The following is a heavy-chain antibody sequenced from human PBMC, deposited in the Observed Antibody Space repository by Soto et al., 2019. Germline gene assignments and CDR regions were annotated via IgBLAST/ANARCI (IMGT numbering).Heavy chain of an antibody. CDR3: GRGRSGQIVVFY. Sequence: ASVKVSCKASGFTFTGHYIHWVRQDPEQGPEWMGEIGPESGATRYAQKFQGRVTMTMDMSITTVYMELSNLSPDDSAVYCCGRGRSGQIVVFYWGQGTPVTVSS. CDR2: IGPESGAT. J-gene: IGHJ4*02. CDR1: GFTFTGHY. D-gene: IGHD5-12*01. V-gene: IGHV1-2*02.